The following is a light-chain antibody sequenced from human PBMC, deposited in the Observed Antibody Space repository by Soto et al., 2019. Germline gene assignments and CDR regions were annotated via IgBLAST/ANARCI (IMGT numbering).Light chain of an antibody. CDR2: DVS. V-gene: IGLV2-14*01. Sequence: QSALTQPASVSGSPGQSIAISCTGTSSDVGGYNYVSWYQQHPGKAPKVLINDVSNRPSGVSSRFSGSKSGNTASLTISGLQAEDEAEYHCSSYTSSSTYVFGTGTKVTVL. CDR3: SSYTSSSTYV. CDR1: SSDVGGYNY. J-gene: IGLJ1*01.